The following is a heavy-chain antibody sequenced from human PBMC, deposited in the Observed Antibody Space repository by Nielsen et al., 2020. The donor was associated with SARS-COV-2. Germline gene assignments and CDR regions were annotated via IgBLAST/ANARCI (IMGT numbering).Heavy chain of an antibody. CDR3: AREGIDWYYFDY. Sequence: GGSLRLSCAASGFIFSSYSMNWVRQAPGKGLEWISSISSTGTYIYYADSMRGRFTISRDNAKNSLYLEVSSLRVEDTAVYYCAREGIDWYYFDYWGQGALVTVSS. J-gene: IGHJ4*02. D-gene: IGHD3-9*01. CDR1: GFIFSSYS. CDR2: ISSTGTYI. V-gene: IGHV3-21*01.